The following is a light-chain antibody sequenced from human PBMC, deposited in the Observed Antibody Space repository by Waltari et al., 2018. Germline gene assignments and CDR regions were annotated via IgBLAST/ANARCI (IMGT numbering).Light chain of an antibody. CDR1: SSEVGGDNY. Sequence: QSALTQPPSPSGSPGLSVTIYCTGTSSEVGGDNYVSWYHQHPSKAPKLMIYEVRKRPSGVPDRFSGSKTGNTAALAVSGLQAEDEADYYCSSYAGSNNVVFGGGTKLTVL. V-gene: IGLV2-8*01. CDR2: EVR. CDR3: SSYAGSNNVV. J-gene: IGLJ2*01.